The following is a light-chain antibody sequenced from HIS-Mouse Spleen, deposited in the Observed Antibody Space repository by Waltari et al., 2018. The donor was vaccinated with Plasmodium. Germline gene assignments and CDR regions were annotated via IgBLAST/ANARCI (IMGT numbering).Light chain of an antibody. Sequence: SYELTQPPSVSVSPGQTARNTCSGDALPQKSAYWYPQKSGQAPVLVIYEDSKRPSGIPERFSGSSSGTMATLTISGAQVEDEADYYCYSTDSSGNHRVFGGGTKLTVL. V-gene: IGLV3-10*01. CDR2: EDS. CDR3: YSTDSSGNHRV. J-gene: IGLJ3*02. CDR1: ALPQKS.